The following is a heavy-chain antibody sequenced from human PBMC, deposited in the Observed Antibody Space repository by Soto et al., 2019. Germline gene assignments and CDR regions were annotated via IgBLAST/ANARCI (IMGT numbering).Heavy chain of an antibody. V-gene: IGHV3-33*01. CDR1: GFTFSSYG. J-gene: IGHJ1*01. Sequence: QVQLVESGGGVVQPGRSLRLSCAASGFTFSSYGMHWVRQAPGKGLEWVALIWYDGSNEYYVDSVKGRFTISRDNSKNTLFLQMXXLXXXXXXXXXXXXXXXXXXXXXXQHWGQGTLVTVSS. CDR2: IWYDGSNE. CDR3: XXXXXXXXXXXXQH.